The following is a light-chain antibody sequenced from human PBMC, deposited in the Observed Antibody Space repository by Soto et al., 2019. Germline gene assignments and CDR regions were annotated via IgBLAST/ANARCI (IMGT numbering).Light chain of an antibody. V-gene: IGLV9-49*01. CDR1: SGYSDYK. J-gene: IGLJ1*01. CDR3: GADPGSVNNVVYV. Sequence: QLVLTQPPSASASLGASVTLTCTLSSGYSDYKVDWYQQRPGKGPRFVMRVGTAGILGSKGDGIPDRFSVLGSGLTRFLTIKNIQAEDEGDYHCGADPGSVNNVVYVFGPGTKVTVL. CDR2: VGTAGILG.